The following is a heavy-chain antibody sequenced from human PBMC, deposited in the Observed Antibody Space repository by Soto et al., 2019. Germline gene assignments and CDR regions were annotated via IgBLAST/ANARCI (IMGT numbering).Heavy chain of an antibody. CDR1: GYTFTGYY. D-gene: IGHD1-26*01. J-gene: IGHJ6*02. V-gene: IGHV1-2*02. Sequence: ASVKVFCKASGYTFTGYYMHWVRQAPGQGLEWMGWINPNSGGTNYAQKFQGRVTMTRDTSISTAYMELSRLRSDDTAVYYCARDPPAGVGGMDVWGQGTTVTVSS. CDR2: INPNSGGT. CDR3: ARDPPAGVGGMDV.